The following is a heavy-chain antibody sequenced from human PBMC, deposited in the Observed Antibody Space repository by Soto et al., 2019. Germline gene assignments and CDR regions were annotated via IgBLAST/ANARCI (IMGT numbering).Heavy chain of an antibody. Sequence: PGGSLRLSCAASGFTFSNYWMHWVRQAPGKGLVWISRINDQGGSPTYADSVKGRFTISRDNSKNTLYLQMNSLRAEDTAVYYCARDPQTGYSSSWYWGAPDAEKGFDYWGQGTLVTVSS. J-gene: IGHJ4*02. CDR3: ARDPQTGYSSSWYWGAPDAEKGFDY. V-gene: IGHV3-74*01. CDR2: INDQGGSP. D-gene: IGHD6-13*01. CDR1: GFTFSNYW.